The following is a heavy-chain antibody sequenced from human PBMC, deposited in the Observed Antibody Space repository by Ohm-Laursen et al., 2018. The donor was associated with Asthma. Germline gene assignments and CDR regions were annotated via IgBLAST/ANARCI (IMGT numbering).Heavy chain of an antibody. Sequence: SLRLSCSASGFTFSGYGMHWVRQAPGKGLEWVAVISYDGGNKYYADSVKGRFTISRDNSKNTLYLQMNSLRAEDTAVYYCARDKDSGYGIIDYWGQGTLVTVSS. CDR3: ARDKDSGYGIIDY. V-gene: IGHV3-30*03. D-gene: IGHD5-12*01. J-gene: IGHJ4*02. CDR1: GFTFSGYG. CDR2: ISYDGGNK.